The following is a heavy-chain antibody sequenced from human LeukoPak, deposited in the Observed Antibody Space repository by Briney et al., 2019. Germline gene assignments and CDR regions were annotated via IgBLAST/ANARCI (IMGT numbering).Heavy chain of an antibody. V-gene: IGHV1-46*01. CDR1: GYTFTSYY. D-gene: IGHD3-22*01. CDR2: INPSGGST. Sequence: GASVKVSCKASGYTFTSYYMHWVRQAPGQGLEWMGIINPSGGSTSYAQKFQGRVTMTSDMTTSTVYMELSSLRSEDTAVYYCARVADSSGYFDYWGQGTLVTVSS. J-gene: IGHJ4*02. CDR3: ARVADSSGYFDY.